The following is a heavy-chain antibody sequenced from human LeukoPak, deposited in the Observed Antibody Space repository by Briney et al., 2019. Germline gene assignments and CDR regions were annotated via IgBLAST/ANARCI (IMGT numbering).Heavy chain of an antibody. V-gene: IGHV4-34*01. Sequence: SETLSLTCAVYGAALSEYYWSWIRQSPGKGLEWIGEVAHKGPTVYSPTLNRKYNPSFKSRVTMSVDPSKNQFSLKLTSVTVADTATYYCVRQGTNSGYYLLDYWGQEHLVIVSS. J-gene: IGHJ4*02. CDR3: VRQGTNSGYYLLDY. CDR1: GAALSEYY. CDR2: VAHKGPTVYSPTLNR. D-gene: IGHD3-22*01.